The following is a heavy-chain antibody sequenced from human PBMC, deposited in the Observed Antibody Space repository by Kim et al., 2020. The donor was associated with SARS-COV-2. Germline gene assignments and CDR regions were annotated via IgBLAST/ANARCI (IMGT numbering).Heavy chain of an antibody. CDR3: AKSVTPDY. CDR2: GGST. J-gene: IGHJ4*02. V-gene: IGHV3-23*01. Sequence: GGSTYYADSVKGRFTISRDNSKNTLYLQMNSLRAEDTAVYYCAKSVTPDYWGQGTLVTVSS. D-gene: IGHD4-4*01.